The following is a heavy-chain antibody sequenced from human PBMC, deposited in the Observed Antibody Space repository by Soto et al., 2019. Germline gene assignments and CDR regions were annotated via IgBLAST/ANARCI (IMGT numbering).Heavy chain of an antibody. Sequence: QVQLVQSGAEEKKPGASVKVSCKASGYTFTSYAMHWVRQAPGQRLEWMGWINAGNGNTKYSQKFQGRVTITRDTSASTAYMELSSLRSEDTAVYYCARFSSSGYYDWFDPWGQGTLVTVSP. CDR2: INAGNGNT. V-gene: IGHV1-3*05. J-gene: IGHJ5*02. CDR3: ARFSSSGYYDWFDP. CDR1: GYTFTSYA. D-gene: IGHD3-22*01.